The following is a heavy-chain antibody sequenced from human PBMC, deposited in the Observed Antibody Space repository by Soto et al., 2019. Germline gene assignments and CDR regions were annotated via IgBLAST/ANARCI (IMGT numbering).Heavy chain of an antibody. CDR1: GGSISSYY. J-gene: IGHJ5*02. CDR2: IYYTGIT. D-gene: IGHD1-26*01. Sequence: PSETLSLTCTVSGGSISSYYWSWIRQPPGKGLEWIGYIYYTGITNYNPSLQSRVTMSVDTSKNQLSLKLTSVTAADTAIYYCVRQNSGAYSGWFDPWGQGTLVTVSS. V-gene: IGHV4-59*01. CDR3: VRQNSGAYSGWFDP.